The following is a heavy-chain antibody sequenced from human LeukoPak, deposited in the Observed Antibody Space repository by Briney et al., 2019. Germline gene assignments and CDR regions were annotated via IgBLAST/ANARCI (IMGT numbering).Heavy chain of an antibody. V-gene: IGHV3-23*01. D-gene: IGHD2-15*01. J-gene: IGHJ3*01. CDR1: GFTFSSYA. Sequence: GGSLRLSCAASGFTFSSYAMSWVRQAPGKGLEWVSAISGSGGSTYYADSVKGRFTISRDNAKNSLYLQMNSLRAEDTAVYYCARSFVVVVAAGSVPWGQGTMVTVSS. CDR3: ARSFVVVVAAGSVP. CDR2: ISGSGGST.